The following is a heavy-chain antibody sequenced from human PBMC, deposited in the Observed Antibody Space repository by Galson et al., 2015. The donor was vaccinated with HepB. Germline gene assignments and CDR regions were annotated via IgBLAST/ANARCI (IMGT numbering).Heavy chain of an antibody. V-gene: IGHV3-30-3*01. J-gene: IGHJ4*02. CDR1: GFTFSSYA. D-gene: IGHD3-22*01. CDR2: ISYDGSNK. Sequence: SLRLSCAASGFTFSSYAVHWVRQAPGKGLEWVAVISYDGSNKYYADSVKGRFTISRDNSKNTLYLQMNSLRAEDTAVYYCARVGEWDSSAVGPFDYWGQGTLVTVSS. CDR3: ARVGEWDSSAVGPFDY.